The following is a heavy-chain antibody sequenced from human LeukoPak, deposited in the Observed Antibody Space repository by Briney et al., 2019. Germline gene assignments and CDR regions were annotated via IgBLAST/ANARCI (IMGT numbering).Heavy chain of an antibody. J-gene: IGHJ4*02. Sequence: GGSLRLSCAAPGFTFSRYGMYWVRQAPGKGLEWVALISYDKSHRYYADSVKGRFTISRDNAKNSLYLQMNSLRVEDTAVYYCARVAKYYYGSETYYFFEHWGQGTPVTASS. V-gene: IGHV3-30*03. CDR1: GFTFSRYG. D-gene: IGHD3-10*01. CDR3: ARVAKYYYGSETYYFFEH. CDR2: ISYDKSHR.